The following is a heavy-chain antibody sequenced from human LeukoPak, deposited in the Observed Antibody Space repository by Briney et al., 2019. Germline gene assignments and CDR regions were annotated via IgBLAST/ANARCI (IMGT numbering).Heavy chain of an antibody. CDR1: GFTFDDYA. Sequence: GGSLRLSCGASGFTFDDYAMHWVRQPPGKGLEWVSGISWNGGSIGYADSVKGRITISRDNAKNSLYLQMNSLRAEDTALYYCAKSLSYFDWSPLNYWGQGTLVTVSS. V-gene: IGHV3-9*01. CDR2: ISWNGGSI. CDR3: AKSLSYFDWSPLNY. D-gene: IGHD3-9*01. J-gene: IGHJ4*02.